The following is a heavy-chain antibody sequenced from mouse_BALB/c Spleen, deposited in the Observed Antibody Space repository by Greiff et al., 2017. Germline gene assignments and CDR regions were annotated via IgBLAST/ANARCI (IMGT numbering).Heavy chain of an antibody. CDR2: IDPSDSYT. CDR1: GYTFTSYW. D-gene: IGHD2-14*01. Sequence: QVQLQQSGAELVKPGASVKLSCKASGYTFTSYWMHLVKQRPGQGLEWIGEIDPSDSYTNYNQKFKGKATLTVDKSSSTAYMQLSSLTSEDSAVYYCARGGVRRRAMDYWGQGTSVTVSS. V-gene: IGHV1-69*02. CDR3: ARGGVRRRAMDY. J-gene: IGHJ4*01.